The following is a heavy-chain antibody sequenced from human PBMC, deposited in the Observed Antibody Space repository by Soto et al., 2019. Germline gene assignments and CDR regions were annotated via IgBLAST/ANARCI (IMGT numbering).Heavy chain of an antibody. CDR3: ARRNFGYDLDAPSPYYYYGMDV. Sequence: GESLKISCKGSGYSFTSYWIGWVRQMPGKGLEWMGIIYPGDSDTRYSPSFQGQVTISADKSISTAYLQWSSLKASDTAMYYCARRNFGYDLDAPSPYYYYGMDVWGQGTTVTVSS. V-gene: IGHV5-51*01. J-gene: IGHJ6*02. CDR2: IYPGDSDT. D-gene: IGHD5-12*01. CDR1: GYSFTSYW.